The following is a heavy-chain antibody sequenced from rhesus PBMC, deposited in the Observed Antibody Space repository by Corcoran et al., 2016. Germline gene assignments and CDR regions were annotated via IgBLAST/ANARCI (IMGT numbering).Heavy chain of an antibody. CDR3: ARDRDYDSGYFDY. CDR2: IYGSGSST. Sequence: QLQLQESGPGLVKPSETLSVTCAVSGGAISSSYWSWIRPGPGQGLEWIGYIYGSGSSTNYNPSLKSRVTLAVDTSKNQLSLKLSSGTASDTAVYYCARDRDYDSGYFDYWGQGVLVPVSS. V-gene: IGHV4-169*02. J-gene: IGHJ4*01. D-gene: IGHD3-28*01. CDR1: GGAISSSY.